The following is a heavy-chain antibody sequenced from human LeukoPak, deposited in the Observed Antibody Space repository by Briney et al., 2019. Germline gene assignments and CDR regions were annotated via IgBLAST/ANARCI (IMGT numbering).Heavy chain of an antibody. J-gene: IGHJ5*02. CDR1: GGSFSGYS. Sequence: SETLSLTCAVYGGSFSGYSWNWIRQPPVKGLEWIGEINHSGGTNYNPSLKSRVTISVDTSKKQFSLKLSSVTAADTAVYYCAVEVYSGYDGPRFDPWGQGTLVTVSS. V-gene: IGHV4-34*01. CDR2: INHSGGT. D-gene: IGHD5-12*01. CDR3: AVEVYSGYDGPRFDP.